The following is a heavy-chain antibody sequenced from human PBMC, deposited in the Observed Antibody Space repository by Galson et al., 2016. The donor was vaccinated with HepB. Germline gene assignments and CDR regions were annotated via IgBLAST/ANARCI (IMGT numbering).Heavy chain of an antibody. CDR3: VHRPEDRGGSPFDY. CDR1: GFSLSTSGVG. D-gene: IGHD2-15*01. Sequence: PALVKPTQTLTLTCTFSGFSLSTSGVGVGWVRQPPGKALEWLALIYWDNDKRSRPSLRSRLTITKDTSKNQVVLTMTNMDPEDTATFYCVHRPEDRGGSPFDYWGQGTLVTVSS. J-gene: IGHJ4*02. CDR2: IYWDNDK. V-gene: IGHV2-5*02.